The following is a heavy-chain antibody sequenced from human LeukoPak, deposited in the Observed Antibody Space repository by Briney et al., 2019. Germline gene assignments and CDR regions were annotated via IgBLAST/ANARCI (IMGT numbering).Heavy chain of an antibody. CDR2: IKEDGSEK. J-gene: IGHJ4*02. D-gene: IGHD1-14*01. Sequence: GGPLRLSCAASGFLFSRYWMSWVRQAPGKGLEWVANIKEDGSEKYYVESMKGRFTISRDNVKNSLYLQINSLRAEDTAVYYCARDSFETDIDYWGQGTLVTVSS. V-gene: IGHV3-7*01. CDR1: GFLFSRYW. CDR3: ARDSFETDIDY.